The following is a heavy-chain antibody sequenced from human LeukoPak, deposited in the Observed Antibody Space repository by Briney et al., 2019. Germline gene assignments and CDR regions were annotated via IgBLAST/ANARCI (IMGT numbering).Heavy chain of an antibody. CDR2: INPNSGGT. CDR3: ARISGSYYADWFDP. V-gene: IGHV1-2*02. CDR1: GYTFTGYY. D-gene: IGHD1-26*01. Sequence: ASVRVSCKASGYTFTGYYMHWVRQAPGQGLEWMGWINPNSGGTNYAQKFQGRVTMTTDTSTSTAYMELRSLRSDDTAVYYCARISGSYYADWFDPWGQGTLVTVSS. J-gene: IGHJ5*02.